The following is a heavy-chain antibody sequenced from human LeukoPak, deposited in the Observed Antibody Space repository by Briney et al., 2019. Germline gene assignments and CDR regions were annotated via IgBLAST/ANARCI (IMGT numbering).Heavy chain of an antibody. Sequence: SETLSLTCAVYGASFSGNYWTWIRQPPGKGLEWIGEINHSGSTHYNPSLKSRVTISLDTSKNQFSLRLSSVTAADTAVYYCRGSSDLLDSWGQGTLVTVSS. D-gene: IGHD3-10*01. J-gene: IGHJ4*02. V-gene: IGHV4-34*01. CDR2: INHSGST. CDR3: RGSSDLLDS. CDR1: GASFSGNY.